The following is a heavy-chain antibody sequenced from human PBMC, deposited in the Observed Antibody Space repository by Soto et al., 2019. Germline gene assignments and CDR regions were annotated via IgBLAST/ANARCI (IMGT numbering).Heavy chain of an antibody. CDR2: IYFTGTT. J-gene: IGHJ5*02. CDR1: GGSISPHY. Sequence: GPGPGDSSETLSLTCTVSGGSISPHYWSWIRQSPGKGLEWIGYIYFTGTTNYNPSLKSRVTISTDTSKNQFCLRLSSVTAADTAVYYCTTGGSWFDPWGQGTLVTVSS. CDR3: TTGGSWFDP. V-gene: IGHV4-59*11.